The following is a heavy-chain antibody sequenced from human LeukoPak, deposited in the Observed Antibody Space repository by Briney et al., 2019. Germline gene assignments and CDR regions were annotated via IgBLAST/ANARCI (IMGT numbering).Heavy chain of an antibody. CDR1: GFTVSSNY. CDR3: ARGHIAAAGTGHDY. CDR2: IYSGGST. Sequence: GGSLRLSCAASGFTVSSNYMSWVRQAPGKGLGWVSVIYSGGSTYYADSVKGRFTISRDNSKNTLYLQMNSLRAEDTAVYYCARGHIAAAGTGHDYWGQGTLVTVSS. D-gene: IGHD6-13*01. V-gene: IGHV3-53*01. J-gene: IGHJ4*02.